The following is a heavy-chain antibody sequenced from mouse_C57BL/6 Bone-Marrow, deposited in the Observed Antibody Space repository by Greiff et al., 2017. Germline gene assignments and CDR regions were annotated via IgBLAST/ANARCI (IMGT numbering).Heavy chain of an antibody. CDR3: ARGEGYYWYYFDY. Sequence: EVQLVESGPGLVKPSQSLSLTCSVTGYSITSGYYWNWIRQFPGNKLEWMGYISYDGSNNYNPSLKNRISITLDTSQNQFFLKLNSVTTEDTATYYCARGEGYYWYYFDYWGQGTTLTVSS. CDR2: ISYDGSN. D-gene: IGHD2-3*01. V-gene: IGHV3-6*01. CDR1: GYSITSGYY. J-gene: IGHJ2*01.